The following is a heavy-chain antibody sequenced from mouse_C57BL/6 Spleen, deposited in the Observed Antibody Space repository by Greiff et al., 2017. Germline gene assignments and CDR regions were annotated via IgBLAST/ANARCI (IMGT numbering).Heavy chain of an antibody. V-gene: IGHV1-81*01. Sequence: QVQLKQSGAELARPGASVKLSCKASGYTFTSYGISWVKQRTGQGLEWIGEIYPRSGNTYYNEKFKGKATLTADKSSSTAYMELRSLTSEDSAVYFCAREGVLLREESWFAYWGQGTLVTVSA. D-gene: IGHD1-1*01. CDR2: IYPRSGNT. CDR3: AREGVLLREESWFAY. J-gene: IGHJ3*01. CDR1: GYTFTSYG.